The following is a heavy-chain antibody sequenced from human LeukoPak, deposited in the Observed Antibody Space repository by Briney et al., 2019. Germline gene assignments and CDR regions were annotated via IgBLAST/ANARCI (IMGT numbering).Heavy chain of an antibody. D-gene: IGHD2-15*01. J-gene: IGHJ4*02. CDR2: IYSGGST. Sequence: GSLRLSCAASGLTVSSNYMSWVRQAPGKGLEWVSVIYSGGSTYYADSVKGRFTISRDNSKNTLYLQMNSLRAEDTAVYYCASSLYCSGGSCYSDYWGQGTLVTVSS. CDR3: ASSLYCSGGSCYSDY. CDR1: GLTVSSNY. V-gene: IGHV3-66*01.